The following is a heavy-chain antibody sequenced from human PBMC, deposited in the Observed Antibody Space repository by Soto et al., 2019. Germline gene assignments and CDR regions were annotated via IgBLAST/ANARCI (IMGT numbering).Heavy chain of an antibody. V-gene: IGHV5-51*01. J-gene: IGHJ5*01. CDR1: GYIFTNYW. CDR2: IYPGDSDT. CDR3: ARVGCSGGSCYNWFDS. D-gene: IGHD2-15*01. Sequence: PGESLKISCKTSGYIFTNYWNAWVRQMPGKGLEWMGIIYPGDSDTRYSPSFQGQVTISADKSISTAYLQWSSLKASDTAMYYCARVGCSGGSCYNWFDSWGQGTLVTVSS.